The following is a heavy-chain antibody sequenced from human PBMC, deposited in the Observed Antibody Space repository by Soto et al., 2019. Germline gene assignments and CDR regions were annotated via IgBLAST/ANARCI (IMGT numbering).Heavy chain of an antibody. V-gene: IGHV4-31*03. CDR2: IYYSGGT. D-gene: IGHD4-17*01. Sequence: QVQLQESGPGLVKPSQTLSLTCTVSGGSISSGGYYWSWIRQHPGKGLEWIGYIYYSGGTYYNPSLKSRVTISVDTSKNQFSLKLSSVTAADTAVYYCARGYVGDYGDLYYFDYWGQGTLVTVSS. CDR1: GGSISSGGYY. J-gene: IGHJ4*02. CDR3: ARGYVGDYGDLYYFDY.